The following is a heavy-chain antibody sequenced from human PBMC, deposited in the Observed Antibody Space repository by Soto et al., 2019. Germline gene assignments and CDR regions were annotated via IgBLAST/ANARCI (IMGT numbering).Heavy chain of an antibody. CDR2: ISLYSDGT. V-gene: IGHV1-18*01. CDR1: WYTFSNYG. J-gene: IGHJ5*02. CDR3: ARVVPGAADWFGT. D-gene: IGHD2-2*01. Sequence: ASVXVSFKAFWYTFSNYGITCFLEAPGQPLEWLGWISLYSDGTNDAKKFQGRVSMTTDTSTTTAYMELRSLRSDDTAVYYGARVVPGAADWFGTCGQGTLV.